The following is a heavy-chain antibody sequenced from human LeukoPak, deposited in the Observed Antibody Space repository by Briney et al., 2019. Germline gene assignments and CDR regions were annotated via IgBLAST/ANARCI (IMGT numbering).Heavy chain of an antibody. CDR1: GFTFSSYA. Sequence: GGSLRLSCAASGFTFSSYAMHWVRQAPGRGLEWVAVISYDGSNKYYADSVKGRFTISRDNSKNTLYLQMNSLRAEDTAVYYCARVSLAPGGLRVSFYYYMDVWGKGTTVTVSS. CDR3: ARVSLAPGGLRVSFYYYMDV. CDR2: ISYDGSNK. J-gene: IGHJ6*03. V-gene: IGHV3-30*04. D-gene: IGHD3-16*01.